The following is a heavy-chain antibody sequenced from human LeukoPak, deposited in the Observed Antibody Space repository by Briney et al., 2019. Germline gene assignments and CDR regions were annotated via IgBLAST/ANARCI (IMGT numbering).Heavy chain of an antibody. CDR1: GGSISSYY. Sequence: SETLSLTCTVSGGSISSYYWSWLRQTPGKGLEWIGYIYYSGSTNYNPSLKSRVTISVDTSKNQFSLKLSSVTAADTAVYYCARGVHGDYRWYFDLWGRGTLVTVSS. D-gene: IGHD4-17*01. V-gene: IGHV4-59*01. CDR3: ARGVHGDYRWYFDL. J-gene: IGHJ2*01. CDR2: IYYSGST.